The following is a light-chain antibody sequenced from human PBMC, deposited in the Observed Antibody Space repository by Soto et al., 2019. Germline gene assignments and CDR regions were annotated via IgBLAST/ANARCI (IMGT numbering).Light chain of an antibody. J-gene: IGKJ5*01. Sequence: DIQMTQSPSSLSASVGDRVTITCRASQGISNYLAWYQQKPGKVPKLLISAASTLQSGVPSRFSGSGSGTDLTLTITCLQPEAVATYYCQKYSSVITFGQGTRLEIK. V-gene: IGKV1-27*01. CDR3: QKYSSVIT. CDR1: QGISNY. CDR2: AAS.